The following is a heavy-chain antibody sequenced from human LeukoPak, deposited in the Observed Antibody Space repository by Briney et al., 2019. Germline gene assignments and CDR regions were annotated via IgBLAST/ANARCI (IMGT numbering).Heavy chain of an antibody. J-gene: IGHJ4*02. Sequence: PGGSLRLSCAASGFTFSSRWMSWVRQAPGKGLEWVAKIKQDGSEKDYVDSVKGRFTISRDNAENSLYLQMNSLTTGDTAVYFCARAFMNSDDSQYRPLDCWGQGTLVTVSS. D-gene: IGHD3-22*01. V-gene: IGHV3-7*01. CDR1: GFTFSSRW. CDR3: ARAFMNSDDSQYRPLDC. CDR2: IKQDGSEK.